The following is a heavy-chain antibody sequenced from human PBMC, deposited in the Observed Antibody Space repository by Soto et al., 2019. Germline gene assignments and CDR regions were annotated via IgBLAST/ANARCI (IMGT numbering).Heavy chain of an antibody. D-gene: IGHD3-3*01. V-gene: IGHV3-74*01. CDR2: INSDGSST. CDR1: GFTFSSYW. J-gene: IGHJ4*02. Sequence: GGSLRFSCAASGFTFSSYWMHWVRQAPGKGLVWVSRINSDGSSTSYADSVKGRFTISRDNAKNTLYLQMNSLRAEDTAVYYCARDRSNTIFGVVIPLAPDYWGQGTLVTVSS. CDR3: ARDRSNTIFGVVIPLAPDY.